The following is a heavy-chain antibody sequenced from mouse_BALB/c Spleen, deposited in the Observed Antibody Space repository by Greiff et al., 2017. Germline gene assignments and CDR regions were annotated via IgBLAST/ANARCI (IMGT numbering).Heavy chain of an antibody. D-gene: IGHD2-1*01. Sequence: EVKVVESGGDLVKPGGSLKLSCAASGFTFSSYGMSWVRQTPDKRLEWVATISSGGSYTYYPDSVKGRFTISRDNAKNTLYLQMSSLKSEDTAMYYCARHMGGGNYAWFAYWGQGTLVTVSA. CDR2: ISSGGSYT. CDR3: ARHMGGGNYAWFAY. J-gene: IGHJ3*01. CDR1: GFTFSSYG. V-gene: IGHV5-6*01.